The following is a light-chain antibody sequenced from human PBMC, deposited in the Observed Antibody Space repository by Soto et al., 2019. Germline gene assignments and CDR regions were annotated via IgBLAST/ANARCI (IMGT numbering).Light chain of an antibody. V-gene: IGLV1-47*01. CDR1: SSNIGSNY. CDR3: AAWDDSLNGYVV. J-gene: IGLJ2*01. Sequence: QSVLTQPPSASGTPGQRVTISCSGASSNIGSNYVYWYQKFPGTAPKLLISRNNQRPSGVPDRFSGSKSGTSASLAISGLRSEDEADYYCAAWDDSLNGYVVFGGGTQLTVL. CDR2: RNN.